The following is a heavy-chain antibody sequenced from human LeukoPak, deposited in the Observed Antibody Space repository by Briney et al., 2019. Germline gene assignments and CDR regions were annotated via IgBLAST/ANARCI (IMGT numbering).Heavy chain of an antibody. CDR2: INHSGST. CDR3: ASAQTYYDFWSGYFSAQTQHWYFDL. J-gene: IGHJ2*01. D-gene: IGHD3-3*01. V-gene: IGHV4-34*01. CDR1: GGSFSGYY. Sequence: TSETLSLTCAVYGGSFSGYYWSWIRQPPGKGLEWIGEINHSGSTNYNPSLKSRVTISVDTSKNQFSLKLSSVTAADTAVYYCASAQTYYDFWSGYFSAQTQHWYFDLWGRGTLVTVSS.